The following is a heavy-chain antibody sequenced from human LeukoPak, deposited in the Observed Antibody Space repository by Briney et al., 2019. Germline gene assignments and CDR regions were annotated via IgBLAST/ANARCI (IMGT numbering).Heavy chain of an antibody. D-gene: IGHD4-23*01. Sequence: GASVTVSCKASGYNFRDQEINWVRQASGQGLEWVGWIHPNSGKTGYAQKFQGRVSMTRTTPISTTYMELTSLTSEDTAVYYCARGRYGGNRFFDNWGQKTQLIVSS. CDR2: IHPNSGKT. J-gene: IGHJ4*02. V-gene: IGHV1-8*01. CDR3: ARGRYGGNRFFDN. CDR1: GYNFRDQE.